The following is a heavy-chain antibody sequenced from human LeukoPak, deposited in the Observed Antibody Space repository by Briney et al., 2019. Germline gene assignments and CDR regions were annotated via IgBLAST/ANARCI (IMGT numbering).Heavy chain of an antibody. D-gene: IGHD5-12*01. CDR2: ISYDGSNK. V-gene: IGHV3-30*04. CDR3: ARSTSGLYSWFDP. CDR1: GFTFSSYA. J-gene: IGHJ5*02. Sequence: PGGSLRLSCAASGFTFSSYAMQWVRQAPGKGLEWVAVISYDGSNKYYADSVKGRFTISRDNSKNTLYLQMNSLRAEDTAVYYSARSTSGLYSWFDPWGQGTLVTVSS.